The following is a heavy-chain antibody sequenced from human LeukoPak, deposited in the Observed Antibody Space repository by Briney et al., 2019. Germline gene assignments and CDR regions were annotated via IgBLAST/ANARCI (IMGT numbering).Heavy chain of an antibody. D-gene: IGHD2-15*01. Sequence: SETLSLTCTVSGGSISSVSYYWGWIRQPPGKGLEWIGSVYYSGSTYYNPSLKSRVTISVDTSKNQFSLKLSSVTAADTAVYYCARVVVAATEWFDPWGQGTLVTVSS. CDR2: VYYSGST. V-gene: IGHV4-39*07. J-gene: IGHJ5*02. CDR3: ARVVVAATEWFDP. CDR1: GGSISSVSYY.